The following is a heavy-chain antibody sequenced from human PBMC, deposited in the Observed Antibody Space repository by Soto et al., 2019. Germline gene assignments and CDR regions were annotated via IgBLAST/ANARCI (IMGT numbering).Heavy chain of an antibody. CDR2: IFYSGTT. V-gene: IGHV4-31*03. CDR3: ARRISWFDP. Sequence: SETLSLTCTVSGGSISSGGYYWSWIRQHPGKGLEWIGYIFYSGTTNYNPSLKSRVTISVDTAKNQFSLKLSSVTAADTAVYYCARRISWFDPWGQGTLVTVSS. CDR1: GGSISSGGYY. D-gene: IGHD2-15*01. J-gene: IGHJ5*02.